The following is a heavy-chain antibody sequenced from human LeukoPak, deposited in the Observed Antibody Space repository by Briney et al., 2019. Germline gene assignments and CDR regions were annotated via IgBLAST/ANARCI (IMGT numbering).Heavy chain of an antibody. CDR3: ARGSKLRYFDWLPHKGWFDP. V-gene: IGHV4-34*01. CDR1: GGSFSGYY. D-gene: IGHD3-9*01. Sequence: SETLSLTCAVYGGSFSGYYWSWIRQPPGKGLEWIGEINHSGSTNYNPSLKSRVTISVDTSKNQLSLKLSSVTAADTAVYYCARGSKLRYFDWLPHKGWFDPWGQGTLVTVSS. CDR2: INHSGST. J-gene: IGHJ5*02.